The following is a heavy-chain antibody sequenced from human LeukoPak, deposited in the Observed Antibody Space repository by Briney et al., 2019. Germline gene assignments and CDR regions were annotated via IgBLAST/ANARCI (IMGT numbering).Heavy chain of an antibody. J-gene: IGHJ4*02. CDR2: ISAYNGNT. CDR3: ARERAYYDILTRYYTFDY. V-gene: IGHV1-18*01. CDR1: GYTFTSYG. D-gene: IGHD3-9*01. Sequence: ASVKVSCKASGYTFTSYGISWMRQAPGQGVEWMGWISAYNGNTNYAQKLQGRVTMTTDTSTSTAYMELRSLRSDDTAVYYCARERAYYDILTRYYTFDYWGQGTLVTVSS.